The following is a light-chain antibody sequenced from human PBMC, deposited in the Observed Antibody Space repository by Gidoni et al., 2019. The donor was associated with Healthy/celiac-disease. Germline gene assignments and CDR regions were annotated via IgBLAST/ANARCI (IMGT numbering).Light chain of an antibody. J-gene: IGLJ3*02. CDR1: SSDVGGYNY. V-gene: IGLV2-8*01. CDR2: EVS. CDR3: SSYAGSNNWV. Sequence: QSALTPPPSASGSPGQSVTISCTGTSSDVGGYNYVSWNQQHPGKAPKFMIYEVSKRPSGVPDRFSGSKSGNTASLTVSGLQAEDEADYYCSSYAGSNNWVFGGGTKLTVL.